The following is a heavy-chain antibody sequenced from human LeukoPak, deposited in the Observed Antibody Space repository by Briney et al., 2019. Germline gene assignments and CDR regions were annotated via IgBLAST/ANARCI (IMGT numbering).Heavy chain of an antibody. V-gene: IGHV3-23*01. CDR2: ISASGGST. J-gene: IGHJ6*03. Sequence: GGTLRLSCAASGCTFSSYGMRWVRQAPGKGLEWVSAISASGGSTYYADSVKGRFTISRDNSKNTLYLQMNSLRAEDTAVYYCAKTYGSGSYFANYYYYMDVWGKGTTVTISS. D-gene: IGHD3-10*01. CDR3: AKTYGSGSYFANYYYYMDV. CDR1: GCTFSSYG.